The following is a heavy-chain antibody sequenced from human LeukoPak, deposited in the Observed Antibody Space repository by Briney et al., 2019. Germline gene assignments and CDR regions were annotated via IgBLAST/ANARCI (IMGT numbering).Heavy chain of an antibody. CDR3: ARGRLLWFGELFNGMDV. Sequence: PSETLSLTSAVYGGSFSGYYWSWIRQPPGTGLEWIGEINHSGSTNYNPSLKSRVTISVDTSKNQFSLKLSSVTAADTAVYYCARGRLLWFGELFNGMDVWGKGTTVTVSS. J-gene: IGHJ6*04. CDR1: GGSFSGYY. CDR2: INHSGST. V-gene: IGHV4-34*01. D-gene: IGHD3-10*01.